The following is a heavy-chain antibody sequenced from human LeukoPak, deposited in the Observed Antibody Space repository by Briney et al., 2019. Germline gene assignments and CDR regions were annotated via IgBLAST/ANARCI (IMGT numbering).Heavy chain of an antibody. CDR2: FSYSGTT. J-gene: IGHJ4*02. V-gene: IGHV4-39*01. CDR3: ARHRGFYDSSGYFLPYCFDC. D-gene: IGHD3-22*01. CDR1: GGSISSSSYH. Sequence: SETHSLTCTVSGGSISSSSYHWGWIRQPPGKGLEWIGTFSYSGTTYYNPSLKSRVTISIHTSKNQFSLKLTSVTAADTAEYYCARHRGFYDSSGYFLPYCFDCWGQGTLVSVSS.